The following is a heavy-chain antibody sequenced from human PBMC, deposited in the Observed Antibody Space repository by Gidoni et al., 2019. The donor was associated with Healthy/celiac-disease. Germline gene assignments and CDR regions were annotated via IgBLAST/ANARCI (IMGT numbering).Heavy chain of an antibody. Sequence: QVTLRESGPALVKPTQTLTLTCTFSGFSLSTSGMCVSWIRQPPGKALEWLARIDWDDDKYYSTSLKTRLTISKDTSKNQVVLTMTNMDPVDTATYYCARIAGRAVADGSYYYYYMDVWGKGTTVTVSS. CDR2: IDWDDDK. V-gene: IGHV2-70*15. J-gene: IGHJ6*03. CDR3: ARIAGRAVADGSYYYYYMDV. CDR1: GFSLSTSGMC. D-gene: IGHD6-19*01.